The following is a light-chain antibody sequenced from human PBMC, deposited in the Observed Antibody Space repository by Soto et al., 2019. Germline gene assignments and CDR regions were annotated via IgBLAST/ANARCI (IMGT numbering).Light chain of an antibody. CDR3: QQYNNWPRT. CDR1: QSVSSN. V-gene: IGKV3-15*01. J-gene: IGKJ1*01. Sequence: EIVMTQSPATLSVSPGERATLSCRASQSVSSNLAWYQQKPGQAPRLLIYGASTRATGIPARFSGRGSGTEFTLTISSLQSEDFAVYYCQQYNNWPRTFGQGTNVEIK. CDR2: GAS.